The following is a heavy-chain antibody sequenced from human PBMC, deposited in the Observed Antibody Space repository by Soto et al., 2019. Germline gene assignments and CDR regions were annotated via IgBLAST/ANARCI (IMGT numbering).Heavy chain of an antibody. D-gene: IGHD3-3*02. J-gene: IGHJ5*02. Sequence: VQLVQPGAEVRKPGASVKVSCKASGDIFTNFDFNWVRQATGQGLEWIGWMRANSGDTGHDQKFQGRVRMTRDTSIRTAYMELSSLRAEDTAVYYCARYIFGQGFKAWGQGTLVFVSS. CDR2: MRANSGDT. CDR1: GDIFTNFD. V-gene: IGHV1-8*01. CDR3: ARYIFGQGFKA.